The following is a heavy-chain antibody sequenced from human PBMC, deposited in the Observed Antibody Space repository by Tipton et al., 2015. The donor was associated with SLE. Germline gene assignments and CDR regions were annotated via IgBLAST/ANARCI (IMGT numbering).Heavy chain of an antibody. CDR2: IRYDGITK. V-gene: IGHV3-30*02. J-gene: IGHJ5*02. Sequence: SLRLSCAASGFTFSNNAMHWVRQAPGKGLEWVAFIRYDGITKYNADSVKGRFTISRDNSKSILYLQMNSLRAEDTAVYYCVKEGNIVLPGWFDPWGQGTLVTVSS. CDR1: GFTFSNNA. D-gene: IGHD2/OR15-2a*01. CDR3: VKEGNIVLPGWFDP.